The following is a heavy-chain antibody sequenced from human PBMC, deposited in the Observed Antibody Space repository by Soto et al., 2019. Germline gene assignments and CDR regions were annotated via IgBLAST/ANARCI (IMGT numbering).Heavy chain of an antibody. Sequence: GESLKISCKGSEYYFTGYWIDWVRQVPGKQLEWMGGIHPSDSDTRYSPSFQGQVTFSVDSSLTTAYLQWSSLKTSDTAIYYCARRMGQTHYYFAYWGQGTQVTVSS. CDR2: IHPSDSDT. V-gene: IGHV5-51*01. CDR1: EYYFTGYW. CDR3: ARRMGQTHYYFAY. J-gene: IGHJ4*02. D-gene: IGHD1-26*01.